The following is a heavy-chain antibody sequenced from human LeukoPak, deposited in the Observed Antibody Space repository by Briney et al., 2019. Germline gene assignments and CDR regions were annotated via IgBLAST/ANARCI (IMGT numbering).Heavy chain of an antibody. CDR3: ARASAVAGTRDAFDI. Sequence: GASVKVSCKASGGTLSSYDISWVRQAPGRGLEWMGRIIPILGIANYAQKFQGRVTITANKSTSTAYMELSSLRSEDTAVYYCARASAVAGTRDAFDIWGQGTMVTVSS. CDR2: IIPILGIA. D-gene: IGHD6-19*01. V-gene: IGHV1-69*04. J-gene: IGHJ3*02. CDR1: GGTLSSYD.